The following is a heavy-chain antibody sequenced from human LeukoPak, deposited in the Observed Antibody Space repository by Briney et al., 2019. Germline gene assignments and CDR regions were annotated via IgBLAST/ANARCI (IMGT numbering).Heavy chain of an antibody. CDR3: ARDPSVGAFQGHWYFDL. CDR2: IYYSGST. J-gene: IGHJ2*01. Sequence: SETLSLTCAVSGGSISSYYWSWIRQPPGKGLEWIGHIYYSGSTNYNPSLKSRVTISVDTSKNQFSLKLSSVTAADTAVYYCARDPSVGAFQGHWYFDLWGRGTLVTVSS. CDR1: GGSISSYY. D-gene: IGHD1-26*01. V-gene: IGHV4-59*01.